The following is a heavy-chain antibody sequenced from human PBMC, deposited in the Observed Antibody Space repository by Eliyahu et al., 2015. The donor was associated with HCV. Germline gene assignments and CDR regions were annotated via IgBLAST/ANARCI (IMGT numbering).Heavy chain of an antibody. J-gene: IGHJ4*02. V-gene: IGHV3-66*02. Sequence: EVQLVESGGGLVQPGGSLRLSCAASGFSVSTHYMSWVRQAPGKGLEWVSAIYSGLNTYYADSVKGRFTISRDNSKNTLYLRMNSLRPEDTAVYYCARGGSGWLQYTYYFDYWGQGNLVTVSS. CDR3: ARGGSGWLQYTYYFDY. CDR2: IYSGLNT. CDR1: GFSVSTHY. D-gene: IGHD5-24*01.